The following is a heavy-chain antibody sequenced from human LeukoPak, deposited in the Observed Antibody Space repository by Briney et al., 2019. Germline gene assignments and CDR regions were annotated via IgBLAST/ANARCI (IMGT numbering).Heavy chain of an antibody. J-gene: IGHJ4*02. CDR3: ARGLGFYDYVWGSHRYTPYYFDY. Sequence: SDTLSLTCIVSGGSISSYYWNWIRQPPGKGLEWIGYIYYSGYTNYNPSLKSRVTISVDTSKNQFSLKLSSVTAADTAVYYCARGLGFYDYVWGSHRYTPYYFDYWGQGTLVTVSS. D-gene: IGHD3-16*02. CDR1: GGSISSYY. V-gene: IGHV4-59*07. CDR2: IYYSGYT.